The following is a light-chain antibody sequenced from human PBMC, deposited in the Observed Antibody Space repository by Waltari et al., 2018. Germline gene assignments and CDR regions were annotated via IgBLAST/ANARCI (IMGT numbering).Light chain of an antibody. V-gene: IGLV2-23*02. CDR2: DVS. CDR1: SRDIGTFTL. J-gene: IGLJ3*02. Sequence: QSALTQPASVSGSPGQSIPIPCLGTSRDIGTFTLVSWYLQYPGTAPKLLIYDVSQQPSGVSNRFSGSKSGNTASLTISGLQAEDEAIYYCCSYAGSRTWVFGGGAKLTVL. CDR3: CSYAGSRTWV.